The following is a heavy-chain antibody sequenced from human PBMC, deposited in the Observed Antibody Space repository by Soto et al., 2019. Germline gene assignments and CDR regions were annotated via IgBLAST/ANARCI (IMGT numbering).Heavy chain of an antibody. CDR2: VSGSGRDT. V-gene: IGHV3-23*01. D-gene: IGHD2-2*01. Sequence: EVQLLESGGGLVQPGGPLRLSCAASEFTFSDYAMSWVRQAPGRGLEWVSGVSGSGRDTYYADSVKGRFTISRDNSKNTLYLQMNSLRAEDTAVYYCAKHSRETTTCCGEQWGQGILVAVSS. CDR1: EFTFSDYA. CDR3: AKHSRETTTCCGEQ. J-gene: IGHJ4*02.